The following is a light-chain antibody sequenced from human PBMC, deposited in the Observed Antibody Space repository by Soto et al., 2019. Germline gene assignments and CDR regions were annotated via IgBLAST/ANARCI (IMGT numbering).Light chain of an antibody. J-gene: IGKJ1*01. V-gene: IGKV1-5*03. CDR2: KAS. Sequence: DIQMTQSPSTLSASVGDRVTITCRASQSLNNWLAWYQQKQGKAPKLLIYKASSLESGVPSRFSGSGSGTEFTLTISSLQPDDFATYYCQQFNSYVWTFGQGTKVEIK. CDR1: QSLNNW. CDR3: QQFNSYVWT.